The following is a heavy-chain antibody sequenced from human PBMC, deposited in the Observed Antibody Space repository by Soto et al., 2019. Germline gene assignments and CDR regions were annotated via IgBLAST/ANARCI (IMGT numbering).Heavy chain of an antibody. CDR3: ANGRYYYESSDYYPDFDI. D-gene: IGHD3-22*01. CDR2: ISNDGSNK. J-gene: IGHJ3*02. Sequence: TGGSLRLSCGASGFTFSSYGMHWVRQAPGKGLEWVAGISNDGSNKYYADSVKGRFTISRDNSKNTLSLEMNSLRAEDTAVYRCANGRYYYESSDYYPDFDIWGQGTKVTVSS. V-gene: IGHV3-30*18. CDR1: GFTFSSYG.